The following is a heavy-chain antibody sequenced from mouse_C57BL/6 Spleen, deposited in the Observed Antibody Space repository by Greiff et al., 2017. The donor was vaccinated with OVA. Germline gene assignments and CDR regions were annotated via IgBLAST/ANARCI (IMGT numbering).Heavy chain of an antibody. Sequence: EVQRVESGGGLVKPGGSLKLSCAASGFTFSSYAMSWVRQTPEKRLEWVATISDGGSYTYYPDNVKGRFTISRDNAKNNLYQQMSHLKSEDTAMYYCARAEGTTVVATDYAMDYWGQGTSVTVSS. V-gene: IGHV5-4*01. CDR3: ARAEGTTVVATDYAMDY. CDR1: GFTFSSYA. CDR2: ISDGGSYT. J-gene: IGHJ4*01. D-gene: IGHD1-1*01.